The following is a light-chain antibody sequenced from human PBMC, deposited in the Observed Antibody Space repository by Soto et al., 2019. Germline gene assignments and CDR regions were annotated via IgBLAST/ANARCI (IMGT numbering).Light chain of an antibody. J-gene: IGKJ4*01. CDR3: QQYNNWPLT. Sequence: ETVMTQSPATLSVSPGERATLSCRASQSVSSNLAWYQQKPGQAPRLLIYDASTRATGIPARFSGSGSGTEFTLTISSLQSEDFAVYYCQQYNNWPLTFGGGTKVDI. V-gene: IGKV3-15*01. CDR1: QSVSSN. CDR2: DAS.